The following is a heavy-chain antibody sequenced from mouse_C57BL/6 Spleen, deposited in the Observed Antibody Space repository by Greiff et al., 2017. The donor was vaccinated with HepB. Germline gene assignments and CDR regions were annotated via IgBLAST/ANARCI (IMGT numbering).Heavy chain of an antibody. CDR2: INPYNGGT. CDR1: GYTFTDYY. Sequence: SGPVLVKPGASVKMSCKASGYTFTDYYMNWVKQSHGKSLEWIGVINPYNGGTSYNQKFKGKATLTVDKSSSTAYMELNSLTSEDSAVYYCARGLYDYDGWFAYWGQGTLVTVSA. CDR3: ARGLYDYDGWFAY. V-gene: IGHV1-19*01. J-gene: IGHJ3*01. D-gene: IGHD2-4*01.